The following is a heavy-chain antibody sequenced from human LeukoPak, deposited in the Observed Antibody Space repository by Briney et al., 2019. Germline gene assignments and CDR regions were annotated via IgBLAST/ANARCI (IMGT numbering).Heavy chain of an antibody. D-gene: IGHD5-24*01. CDR3: ASSFPGEVATTGPFDY. V-gene: IGHV1-69*13. J-gene: IGHJ4*02. Sequence: GASVKVSCKASGGTFSSYAISWVRQAPGQGLEWMGGIIPIFGTANYAQKFQGGVTITADESTSTAYMELSSLRSEDTAVYYCASSFPGEVATTGPFDYWGQGTLVTVSS. CDR1: GGTFSSYA. CDR2: IIPIFGTA.